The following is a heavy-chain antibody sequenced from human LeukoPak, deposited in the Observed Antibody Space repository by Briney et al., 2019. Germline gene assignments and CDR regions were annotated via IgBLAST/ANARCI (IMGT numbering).Heavy chain of an antibody. V-gene: IGHV1-46*01. CDR3: ARDGPLGEGFDY. Sequence: ASVKVSCKASGYTFTRYYMHWVRQAPGQGLEWMGLINPSGSSTLYAQKFQGRVTMTRDMSTTTDYMELSSLRSEDTAVYYCARDGPLGEGFDYWGQGTLVTVSS. CDR1: GYTFTRYY. D-gene: IGHD2-21*01. CDR2: INPSGSST. J-gene: IGHJ4*02.